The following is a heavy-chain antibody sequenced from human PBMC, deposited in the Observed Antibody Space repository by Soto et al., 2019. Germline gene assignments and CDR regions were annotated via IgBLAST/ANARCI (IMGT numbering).Heavy chain of an antibody. J-gene: IGHJ6*02. CDR3: ARHRGTGTRGGVYYGMDV. Sequence: KPSETLSLTCAVYGGSFSGYYWSWIRQPSGKGLEWIGEINHSGSTNYNPSLKSRVTISVDTSKNQFSLKLSSVTAADTAVYYCARHRGTGTRGGVYYGMDVWGQGTTVTVSS. CDR2: INHSGST. CDR1: GGSFSGYY. V-gene: IGHV4-34*01. D-gene: IGHD1-1*01.